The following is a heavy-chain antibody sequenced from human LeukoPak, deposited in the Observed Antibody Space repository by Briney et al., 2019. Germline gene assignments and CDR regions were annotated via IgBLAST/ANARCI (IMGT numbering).Heavy chain of an antibody. V-gene: IGHV4-4*07. CDR1: GGSISSYY. CDR2: IYTSGST. CDR3: ARLYPGTSTRLDP. D-gene: IGHD5/OR15-5a*01. J-gene: IGHJ5*02. Sequence: SETLSLTCTVSGGSISSYYWSWIRQPAGKGLEWIGRIYTSGSTNYSPSLKSRVTIWVDTSRNQVSLKLTSVTAADTAVYYCARLYPGTSTRLDPWGQGILVAVSS.